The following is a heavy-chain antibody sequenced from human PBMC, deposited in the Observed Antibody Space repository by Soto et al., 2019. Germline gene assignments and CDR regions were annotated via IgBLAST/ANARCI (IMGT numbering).Heavy chain of an antibody. Sequence: WETLSLTCAVYGGSFSGYYWSWIRQPPGKGLEWIGEINHSGSTNYNPSLKSRVTISVDTSKNQFSLKLSSVTAADTAVYYCARGWGVDTTNMGYWGQGTLVTVSS. CDR2: INHSGST. CDR1: GGSFSGYY. D-gene: IGHD5-12*01. V-gene: IGHV4-34*01. CDR3: ARGWGVDTTNMGY. J-gene: IGHJ4*02.